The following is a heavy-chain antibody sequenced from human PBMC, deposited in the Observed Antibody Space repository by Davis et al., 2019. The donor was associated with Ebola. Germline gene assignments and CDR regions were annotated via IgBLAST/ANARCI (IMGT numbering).Heavy chain of an antibody. CDR2: IYYSGST. D-gene: IGHD4-17*01. J-gene: IGHJ4*02. V-gene: IGHV4-31*03. Sequence: PSETLSLTCTVSGGSISSGGYYWSWIRQHPGKGLEWIGYIYYSGSTYYNPSLKSRVTISVDTSKNQFSLKLSSVTAADTAVYYCARGAPVTTSFGQYFDYWGQGTLVTVSS. CDR1: GGSISSGGYY. CDR3: ARGAPVTTSFGQYFDY.